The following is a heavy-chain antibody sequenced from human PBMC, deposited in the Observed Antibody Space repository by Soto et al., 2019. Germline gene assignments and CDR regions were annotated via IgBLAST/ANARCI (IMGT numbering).Heavy chain of an antibody. CDR1: GGSISSGDYY. CDR3: ARVTKYSNYVGY. CDR2: IYYSGST. D-gene: IGHD4-4*01. V-gene: IGHV4-30-4*01. Sequence: PSETLSLTCTVSGGSISSGDYYWRWIRQPPGKGLEWIGYIYYSGSTYYNPSLKSRVTISVDTSTNQFSPKLSSVTAADTAAYYGARVTKYSNYVGYWGQGTLVTVSS. J-gene: IGHJ4*02.